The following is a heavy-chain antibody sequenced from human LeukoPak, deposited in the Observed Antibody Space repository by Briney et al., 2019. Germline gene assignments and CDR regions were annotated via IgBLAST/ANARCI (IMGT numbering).Heavy chain of an antibody. CDR1: GYTFSTYG. CDR3: ARGGMYSSSSGGDF. D-gene: IGHD6-6*01. Sequence: ASVKVSCKASGYTFSTYGVTWVRQAPGQGLEWMGWLSGYNGNTNYAQKVQGRVTMTADTSTSTAYMELRSLRSDDTAVYYCARGGMYSSSSGGDFWGQGTLVTVSS. J-gene: IGHJ4*02. CDR2: LSGYNGNT. V-gene: IGHV1-18*01.